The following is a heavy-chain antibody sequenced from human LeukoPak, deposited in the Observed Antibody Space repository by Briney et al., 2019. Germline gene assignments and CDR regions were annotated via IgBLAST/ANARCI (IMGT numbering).Heavy chain of an antibody. CDR1: GGSISSYY. D-gene: IGHD4-17*01. Sequence: SETLSLTCTVSGGSISSYYWSWIRQPPGKGLEWIGYIYYSGSTNYNPSLKSRVTISVDTSKNQFSLKLSSVTAADTAVYYCARDSAVTPPYWGQGTLVTVSS. CDR2: IYYSGST. J-gene: IGHJ4*02. V-gene: IGHV4-59*01. CDR3: ARDSAVTPPY.